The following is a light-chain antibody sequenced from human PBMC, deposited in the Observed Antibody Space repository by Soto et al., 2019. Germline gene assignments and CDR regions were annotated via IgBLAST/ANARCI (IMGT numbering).Light chain of an antibody. V-gene: IGLV1-51*02. CDR1: SSNVGSNY. Sequence: QSVLTQPPSLSAAPGQRVTISCSGSSSNVGSNYVSWYRQVPGTAPKLLIYETSERPSGIPDRFSGSKSGTSATLGITDLQTGDEADYYCAAWDNRHHPGFYVFGNGTKVTVL. CDR2: ETS. CDR3: AAWDNRHHPGFYV. J-gene: IGLJ1*01.